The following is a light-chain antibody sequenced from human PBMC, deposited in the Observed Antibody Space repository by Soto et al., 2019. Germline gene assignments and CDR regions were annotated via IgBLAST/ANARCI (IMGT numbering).Light chain of an antibody. CDR3: QQYNIHRT. J-gene: IGKJ1*01. Sequence: DVQMTQSPSTLSTSVGDRVTITCRASQSISSWLAWYQQKPGEAPKLLIYDASNLETGVPSRFSGSGSGTEFTLTISSLQPDDFATYYCQQYNIHRTFGQGTKVDIK. V-gene: IGKV1-5*01. CDR1: QSISSW. CDR2: DAS.